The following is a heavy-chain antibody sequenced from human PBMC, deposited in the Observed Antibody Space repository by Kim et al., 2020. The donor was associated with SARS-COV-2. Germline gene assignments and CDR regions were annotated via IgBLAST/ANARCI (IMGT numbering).Heavy chain of an antibody. V-gene: IGHV3-74*01. CDR1: GFIFSDYY. CDR2: IRKDGRFK. J-gene: IGHJ4*02. Sequence: GGSLRLSCAASGFIFSDYYMEWVRQAPGKGLVWVSRIRKDGRFKGYADSVKGRFIISRDNAKNTLYLQINSLTDEDTAVYYCARDLAKGGWGQGILVTVSS. D-gene: IGHD3-16*01. CDR3: ARDLAKGG.